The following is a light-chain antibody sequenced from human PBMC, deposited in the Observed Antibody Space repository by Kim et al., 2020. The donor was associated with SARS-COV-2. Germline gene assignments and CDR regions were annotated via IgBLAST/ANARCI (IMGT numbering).Light chain of an antibody. J-gene: IGKJ5*01. CDR1: QSVSRN. V-gene: IGKV3-15*01. CDR3: QQYNNWPLT. CDR2: GAS. Sequence: ETVMTQSPATLSVSPGERATLFCRASQSVSRNLAWYQQKPGQAPRLLIYGASTRATAIPARFSGSGSGTEFTLTIHSLQSEDFALYYYQQYNNWPLTFGQGTRLEIK.